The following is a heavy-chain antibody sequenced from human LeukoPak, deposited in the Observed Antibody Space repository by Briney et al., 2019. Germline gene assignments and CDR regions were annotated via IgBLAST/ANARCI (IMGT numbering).Heavy chain of an antibody. Sequence: MASETLSLTCTVSGGSISSGSYYWSWIRQPAGKGLEWIGRIYTSGSTNYNPSLKSRVTISVDTSKNQFSLKLSSVTAADTAVYYCARDRVEDFDADAFDIWGQGTMVTVSS. CDR1: GGSISSGSYY. CDR2: IYTSGST. J-gene: IGHJ3*02. CDR3: ARDRVEDFDADAFDI. V-gene: IGHV4-61*02. D-gene: IGHD3-10*01.